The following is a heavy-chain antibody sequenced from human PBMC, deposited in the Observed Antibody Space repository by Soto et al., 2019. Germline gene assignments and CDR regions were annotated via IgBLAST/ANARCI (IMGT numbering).Heavy chain of an antibody. Sequence: QITLKESGPTLVKPTQTLTLTCTFSGFSLSTSGVGVGWIRQPPEKALEWLALIYWDDNKRYSPSLKSRLTITQDTSKSQVVLTMPNMDPVDTGTYYCAHTNYDILTGYYPRIYFHHWGQGTLVTVSS. V-gene: IGHV2-5*02. CDR2: IYWDDNK. D-gene: IGHD3-9*01. CDR3: AHTNYDILTGYYPRIYFHH. J-gene: IGHJ1*01. CDR1: GFSLSTSGVG.